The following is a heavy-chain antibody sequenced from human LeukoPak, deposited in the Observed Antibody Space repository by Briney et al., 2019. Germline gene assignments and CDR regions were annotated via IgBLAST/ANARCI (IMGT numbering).Heavy chain of an antibody. CDR3: ARGANAVTLHYYDSSGYSYDNY. CDR1: GGSFSGYY. CDR2: INHSGST. D-gene: IGHD3-22*01. J-gene: IGHJ4*02. Sequence: ETLSLTCAVYGGSFSGYYWSWIRQPPGKGLEWIGEINHSGSTNYNPSLKSRVTISVDTPKNQFSLKLSSVTAADTVVYYCARGANAVTLHYYDSSGYSYDNYWGQGTLVTVSS. V-gene: IGHV4-34*01.